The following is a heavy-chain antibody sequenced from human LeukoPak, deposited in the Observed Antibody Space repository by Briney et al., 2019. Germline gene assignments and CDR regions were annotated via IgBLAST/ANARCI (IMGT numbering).Heavy chain of an antibody. J-gene: IGHJ4*02. CDR3: ARGDRFLEWLPNDY. D-gene: IGHD3-3*01. V-gene: IGHV1-2*02. Sequence: ASVKVSCKASGYTFTGYYMHWVRQAPGQGLEWMGWIDPNSGGTNYAQKFQGRVTMTRDTSISTAYMELSRLRSDDTAVYYSARGDRFLEWLPNDYWGQGTLVTVSS. CDR2: IDPNSGGT. CDR1: GYTFTGYY.